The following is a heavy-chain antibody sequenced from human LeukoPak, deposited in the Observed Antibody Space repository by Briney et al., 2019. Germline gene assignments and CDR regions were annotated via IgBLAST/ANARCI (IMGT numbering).Heavy chain of an antibody. J-gene: IGHJ4*02. Sequence: SETLSLTCTVSGGSISSYYWSWIRQPPGKGLEWIGYLYYSGSTNYNPSLKSRVTISVDTSKNQFSLKLSSVTAADTAVYYCARGSSSWPYYFDYWGQGALVTVSS. D-gene: IGHD6-13*01. V-gene: IGHV4-59*01. CDR2: LYYSGST. CDR1: GGSISSYY. CDR3: ARGSSSWPYYFDY.